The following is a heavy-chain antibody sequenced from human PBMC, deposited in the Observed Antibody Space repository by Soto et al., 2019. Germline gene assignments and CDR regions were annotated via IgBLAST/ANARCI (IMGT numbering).Heavy chain of an antibody. CDR2: IWYDGSNK. J-gene: IGHJ4*02. V-gene: IGHV3-33*01. CDR3: ARDDFGVPAAQFDY. Sequence: PGGSLRLSCAASGFTFSSYGMHWVRQAPGKGLEWVAVIWYDGSNKYYADSVKGRFTISRDNSKNTLYLQMNSLRAEDTAVYYCARDDFGVPAAQFDYWGQGTLVTVSS. D-gene: IGHD2-2*01. CDR1: GFTFSSYG.